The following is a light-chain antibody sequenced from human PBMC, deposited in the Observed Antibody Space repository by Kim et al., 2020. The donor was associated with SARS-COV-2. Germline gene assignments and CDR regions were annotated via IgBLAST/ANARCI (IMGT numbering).Light chain of an antibody. J-gene: IGKJ4*01. V-gene: IGKV1-39*01. Sequence: DIQMTQSPSSLSASVGDRVTITCRASESISTYLNWYQQKPGKAPKLLVFSASTLQSGVPSRFSASGSGTDFTLTVISLQPDDFATYYCQQTYSSPLTFGGGTKLEI. CDR3: QQTYSSPLT. CDR2: SAS. CDR1: ESISTY.